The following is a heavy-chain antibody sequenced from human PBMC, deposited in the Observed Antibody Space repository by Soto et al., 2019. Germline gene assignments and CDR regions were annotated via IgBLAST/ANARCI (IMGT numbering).Heavy chain of an antibody. V-gene: IGHV3-48*01. CDR2: ISSTSGTI. Sequence: GGSLRLSCAASGFTFSSNSMNWVRQAPGKGLEWVSYISSTSGTIYYADSVKGRFTISRDNAKNSLYLQMNSLRAEDTAVYYCAREGGPYSSSWLHFDYWGQGTLVTVSS. CDR3: AREGGPYSSSWLHFDY. D-gene: IGHD6-13*01. J-gene: IGHJ4*02. CDR1: GFTFSSNS.